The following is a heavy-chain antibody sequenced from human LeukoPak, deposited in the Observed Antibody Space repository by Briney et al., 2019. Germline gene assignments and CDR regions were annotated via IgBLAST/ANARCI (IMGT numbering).Heavy chain of an antibody. CDR1: GFTFRSTC. Sequence: PGRSLRLSCAASGFTFRSTCMTWVRQAPGKGFECDATIRVGGNRPHCADSLKGRFTISRDKSNHTVCLQITSLTTEDTAMYYCSKGQEVDDGILESWGQGTLVTVSS. CDR3: SKGQEVDDGILES. V-gene: IGHV3-23*01. J-gene: IGHJ4*02. CDR2: IRVGGNRP. D-gene: IGHD1-1*01.